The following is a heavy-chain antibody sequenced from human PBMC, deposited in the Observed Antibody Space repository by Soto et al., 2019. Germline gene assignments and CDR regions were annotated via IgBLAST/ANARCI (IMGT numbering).Heavy chain of an antibody. CDR2: IYYSGST. CDR1: GGSISSGGYY. J-gene: IGHJ6*02. D-gene: IGHD3-16*01. Sequence: QVQLQESGPGLMKPSQTLSLTCTVSGGSISSGGYYWSWIRQHPGKGLEWIGYIYYSGSTYYNPSLKSRVTISVDTSKNQFSLKLSSVTAADTAVYYCASGRAAYGKPMDVWGQGTTVTVSS. CDR3: ASGRAAYGKPMDV. V-gene: IGHV4-31*03.